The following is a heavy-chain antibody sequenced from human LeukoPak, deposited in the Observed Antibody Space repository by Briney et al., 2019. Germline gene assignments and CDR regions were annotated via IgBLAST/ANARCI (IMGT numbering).Heavy chain of an antibody. CDR1: RFTFTSFW. Sequence: GSLKLPCSAPRFTFTSFWMEWFPQAPGKGVVWVSRIGGDGTSTTYADSVKGRFTISRDNAKNTLYLQMNSLRAEDTAVYYCARDQYSSTWYRGAFDVWGQGTMVSVSS. CDR3: ARDQYSSTWYRGAFDV. J-gene: IGHJ3*01. CDR2: IGGDGTST. V-gene: IGHV3-74*01. D-gene: IGHD6-13*01.